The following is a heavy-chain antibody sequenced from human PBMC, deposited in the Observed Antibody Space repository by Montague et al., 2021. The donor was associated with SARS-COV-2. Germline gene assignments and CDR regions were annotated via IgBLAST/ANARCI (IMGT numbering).Heavy chain of an antibody. V-gene: IGHV4-59*11. CDR2: ISYSGST. J-gene: IGHJ6*02. CDR3: ANFRRTQLLFGTLYYGMDV. D-gene: IGHD2-2*01. CDR1: GRGTNGHY. Sequence: SETLSLTCTRPGRGTNGHYGSSNGQPPGRRLQCIAYISYSGSTNYNPSLKSRVTISVDTSKNHFTLRLSSVTAADTAVYYCANFRRTQLLFGTLYYGMDVWGQGTTVTVSS.